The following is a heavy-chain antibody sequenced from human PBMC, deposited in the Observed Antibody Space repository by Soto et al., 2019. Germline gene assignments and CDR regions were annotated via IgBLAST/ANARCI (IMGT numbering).Heavy chain of an antibody. CDR3: ARDCSGGSCYPGMDV. CDR2: ISSSGYI. J-gene: IGHJ6*02. D-gene: IGHD2-15*01. V-gene: IGHV3-21*01. Sequence: VQLVESGGGVVQPGRSLRLSCAASGFTFNSYTINWVRQAPGKRLEWLSSISSSGYIFSTDSVRGRFTISRDNAKNSVYLQINSLRAEDTAVYFCARDCSGGSCYPGMDVWGQGTTVTVSS. CDR1: GFTFNSYT.